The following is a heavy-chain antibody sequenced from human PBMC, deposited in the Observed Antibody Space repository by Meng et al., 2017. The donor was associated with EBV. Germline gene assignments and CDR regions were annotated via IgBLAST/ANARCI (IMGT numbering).Heavy chain of an antibody. V-gene: IGHV1-18*01. D-gene: IGHD3-16*02. CDR2: ISAYNGNT. CDR1: GYTFTSYG. Sequence: QGQVLQSGAEVKKPAASMKVCCKASGYTFTSYGISWVRQAPGQGLEWMGWISAYNGNTNYAQKLQGRVTMTTDTSTSTAYMELRSLRSDDTAVYYCARVRTFGGVIPPDYWGQGTLVTVSS. J-gene: IGHJ4*02. CDR3: ARVRTFGGVIPPDY.